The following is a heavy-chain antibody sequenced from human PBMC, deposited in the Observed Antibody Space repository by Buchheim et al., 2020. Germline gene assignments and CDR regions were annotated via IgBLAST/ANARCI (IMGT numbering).Heavy chain of an antibody. Sequence: VQLVESGGGLVQPGGSLRLSCAASGFTFSNYYVSWIRQAPGKGLEWVSYISGTGTNIKYADSVKGRFTISRDNAQNSLYLQMNSLRAEDTAVYYCARDYRMEVGATGVGVFDYWGQGTL. CDR3: ARDYRMEVGATGVGVFDY. J-gene: IGHJ4*02. D-gene: IGHD1-26*01. CDR2: ISGTGTNI. V-gene: IGHV3-11*01. CDR1: GFTFSNYY.